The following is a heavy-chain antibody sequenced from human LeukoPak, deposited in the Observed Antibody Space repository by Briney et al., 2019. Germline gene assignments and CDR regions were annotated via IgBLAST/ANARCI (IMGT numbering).Heavy chain of an antibody. CDR2: IIPILGIA. Sequence: GASVKVSCKASGGTFSSYAISWVRQAPGQGLEWMGRIIPILGIANYAQRFQGRVTITADKSTSTAYMELSSLRSEDTAVYYCARARGIVATIRAYYFDYWGQGTLVTVSS. V-gene: IGHV1-69*04. CDR1: GGTFSSYA. D-gene: IGHD5-12*01. CDR3: ARARGIVATIRAYYFDY. J-gene: IGHJ4*02.